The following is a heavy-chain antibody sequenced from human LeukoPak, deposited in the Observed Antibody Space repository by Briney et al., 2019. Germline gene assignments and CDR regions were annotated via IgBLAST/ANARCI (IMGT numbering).Heavy chain of an antibody. J-gene: IGHJ4*02. CDR2: ISGSGSGGST. D-gene: IGHD3-3*01. Sequence: PGGSLRLSCAASGFPFSDSWMHWVRQAPGKGLEWVSNISGSGSGGSTYYADSVKGRFTISRDNSKNTLYLQMNSLRAEDTAIYYCAKSGSGYYIWGQGTLVTVSS. CDR1: GFPFSDSW. V-gene: IGHV3-23*01. CDR3: AKSGSGYYI.